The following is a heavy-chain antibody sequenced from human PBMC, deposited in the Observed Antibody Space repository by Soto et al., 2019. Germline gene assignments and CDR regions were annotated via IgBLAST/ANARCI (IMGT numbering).Heavy chain of an antibody. Sequence: QVQLVQSAAEVKKPGASVKVSCKASGYSYSTYSFSWVRQAPGRGLEWMGWIGAFNGNTNYAQKFQGRATMTTDTSTTTVYLELGSLTSDDTAGYYCARAVGAVLDHWGQGTLVTVSS. CDR3: ARAVGAVLDH. CDR2: IGAFNGNT. D-gene: IGHD3-10*01. V-gene: IGHV1-18*04. J-gene: IGHJ4*02. CDR1: GYSYSTYS.